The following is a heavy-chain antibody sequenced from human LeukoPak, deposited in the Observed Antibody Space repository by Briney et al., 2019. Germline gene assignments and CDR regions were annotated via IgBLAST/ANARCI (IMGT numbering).Heavy chain of an antibody. CDR3: ARAMVTSINYYYGMDV. D-gene: IGHD5-18*01. Sequence: ASVKVSCKASGYTFTSYGISWVRQAPGQGLEWMGWISAYNGNTNDAQKLQGRVTMTTDTSTSTAYMELRSLRSDDTAVYYCARAMVTSINYYYGMDVWGQGSTVTVSS. J-gene: IGHJ6*02. CDR1: GYTFTSYG. CDR2: ISAYNGNT. V-gene: IGHV1-18*01.